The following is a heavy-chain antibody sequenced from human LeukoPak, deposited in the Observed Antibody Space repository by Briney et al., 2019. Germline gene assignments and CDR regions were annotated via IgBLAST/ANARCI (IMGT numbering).Heavy chain of an antibody. D-gene: IGHD3-3*01. CDR3: ARGQDFWSGYYPFYYFDY. CDR1: GGSISSYY. CDR2: IYYSGST. Sequence: SETLSLTCTVSGGSISSYYWSWIRQPPGKGLEWIGYIYYSGSTNYNPSLKSRVTISVDTSKNQFSLKLSSVTAADTAVYYCARGQDFWSGYYPFYYFDYWGQGTQVTVSS. V-gene: IGHV4-59*01. J-gene: IGHJ4*02.